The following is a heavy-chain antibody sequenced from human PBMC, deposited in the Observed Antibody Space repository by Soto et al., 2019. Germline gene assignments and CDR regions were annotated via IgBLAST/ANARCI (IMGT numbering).Heavy chain of an antibody. CDR3: ARERGYYYDSSGYFAY. V-gene: IGHV4-30-4*01. Sequence: SETLSLTCTVSGGSISSGDYYWRWIRQPPGKGLEWIGCIFYSGSTYYNPSLKSRVTLSVDTSKNQFSLKLSSVTAADTAVYYCARERGYYYDSSGYFAYWGQGTLVTVSS. CDR2: IFYSGST. J-gene: IGHJ4*02. D-gene: IGHD3-22*01. CDR1: GGSISSGDYY.